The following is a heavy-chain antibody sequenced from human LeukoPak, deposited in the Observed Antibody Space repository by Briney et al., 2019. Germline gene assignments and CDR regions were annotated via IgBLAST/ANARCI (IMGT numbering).Heavy chain of an antibody. CDR1: GFTVSSNY. J-gene: IGHJ4*02. CDR2: LYSGGNT. V-gene: IGHV3-66*01. D-gene: IGHD6-19*01. Sequence: PGGSLRLSCAASGFTVSSNYMTWVRHTPGKGLERVSLLYSGGNTYYAGSVKDRFIISRDNSKNTLYLLMNTLRAEDTAVYYCARGAYSSGWLFDYWGQGTLVTVSS. CDR3: ARGAYSSGWLFDY.